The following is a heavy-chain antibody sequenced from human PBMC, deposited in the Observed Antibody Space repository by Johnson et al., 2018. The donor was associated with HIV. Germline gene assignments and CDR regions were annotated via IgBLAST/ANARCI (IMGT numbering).Heavy chain of an antibody. D-gene: IGHD3-22*01. CDR2: IGTAGDT. J-gene: IGHJ3*02. V-gene: IGHV3-13*01. CDR1: GFTFSSYD. CDR3: ARGSSYYYDSSGYAFDI. Sequence: VQLVESGGGLVQPGGSLRLSCAASGFTFSSYDMHWVRQATGKGLEWVSAIGTAGDTYYPGSVKGRFTISRENAKNSLYLQMNSLRAGDTAVYYCARGSSYYYDSSGYAFDIWCQGTMVTVSS.